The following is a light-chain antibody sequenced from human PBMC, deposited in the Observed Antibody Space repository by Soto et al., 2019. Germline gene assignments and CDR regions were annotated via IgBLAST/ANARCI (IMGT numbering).Light chain of an antibody. J-gene: IGLJ2*01. V-gene: IGLV4-69*01. CDR1: SGHSSYV. CDR3: QPWSAGMVV. Sequence: QSVLTQSPSASASLGTSVKLTCTLSSGHSSYVIAWHQQQPEKGPRYLMKLNSDGSHSKGDGIPGRFSGSSSGAERYLTISSLQSEDEADYYCQPWSAGMVVFGGGTKLTVL. CDR2: LNSDGSH.